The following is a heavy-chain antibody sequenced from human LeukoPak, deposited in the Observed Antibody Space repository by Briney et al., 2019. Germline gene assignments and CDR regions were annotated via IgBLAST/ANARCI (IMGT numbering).Heavy chain of an antibody. D-gene: IGHD3-10*01. CDR2: INHNGTT. Sequence: SETLSLTCAAYGGSFNNSYWTWIRQSPGKGLEWIGEINHNGTTRYNKPLKSRVTISIDTSKNQFSLKLSSVTAADTAVYYCARQIDGFGEFDYFDYWGQGTLVTVSS. CDR1: GGSFNNSY. V-gene: IGHV4-34*01. CDR3: ARQIDGFGEFDYFDY. J-gene: IGHJ4*02.